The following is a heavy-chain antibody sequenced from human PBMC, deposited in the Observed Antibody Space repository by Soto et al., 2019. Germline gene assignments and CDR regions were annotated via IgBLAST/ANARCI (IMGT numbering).Heavy chain of an antibody. CDR1: GYTFTSYY. D-gene: IGHD3-3*01. J-gene: IGHJ4*02. CDR2: INPSGGST. V-gene: IGHV1-46*03. Sequence: ASVKVSCTASGYTFTSYYMHWVRQAPGQGLEWMGIINPSGGSTSYAQKFQGRVTMTRDTSTSTVYMELSSLRSEDTAVYYCARVGEDDFWSGYYGFAYWGQGTLVPVSS. CDR3: ARVGEDDFWSGYYGFAY.